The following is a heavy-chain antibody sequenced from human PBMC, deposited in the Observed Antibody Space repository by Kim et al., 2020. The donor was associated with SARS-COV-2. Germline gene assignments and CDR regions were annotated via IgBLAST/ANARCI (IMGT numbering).Heavy chain of an antibody. CDR1: GFTFSSYA. Sequence: GGSLRLSCAASGFTFSSYAMSWVRQAPGKGLEWVSVIYSGGSSTYYADSVKGRFTISRDNSKNTLYLQMNSLRAEDTAVYYCARGDYYGTGGYEGFDYWGQGTRVTVSS. CDR2: IYSGGSST. V-gene: IGHV3-23*03. D-gene: IGHD3-10*01. J-gene: IGHJ4*02. CDR3: ARGDYYGTGGYEGFDY.